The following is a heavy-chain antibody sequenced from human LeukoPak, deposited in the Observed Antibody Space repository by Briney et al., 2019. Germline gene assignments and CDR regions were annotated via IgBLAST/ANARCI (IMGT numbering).Heavy chain of an antibody. D-gene: IGHD3-22*01. Sequence: SVKVSCKASGGTFSSYAISWVRQAPGQGLEWMGGIIPIFGTANYAQKFQGRVTITADESTSTAYMELSSLRSEDTAVYYCARDGWRSYYYDSSGYGWFDPWGQGTLVTVSS. J-gene: IGHJ5*02. CDR2: IIPIFGTA. V-gene: IGHV1-69*13. CDR3: ARDGWRSYYYDSSGYGWFDP. CDR1: GGTFSSYA.